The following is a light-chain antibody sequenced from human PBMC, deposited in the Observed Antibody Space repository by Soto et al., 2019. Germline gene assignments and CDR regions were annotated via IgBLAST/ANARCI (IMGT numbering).Light chain of an antibody. CDR2: GAS. Sequence: EIVMTQSPATLSVSPGERATLSCRASQSVSSNLAWYQQKPGQAPRLLIYGASTRATGIPARFSGSGSGTEFTLTISSLQSEDFAVYYCQQANSFPFSFGPGTTLDIK. V-gene: IGKV3-15*01. CDR3: QQANSFPFS. CDR1: QSVSSN. J-gene: IGKJ3*01.